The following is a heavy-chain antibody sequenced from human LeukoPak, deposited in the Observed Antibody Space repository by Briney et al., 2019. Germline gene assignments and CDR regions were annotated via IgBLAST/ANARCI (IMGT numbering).Heavy chain of an antibody. Sequence: PGGSLRLSCAASGFTFSGSAMHWVRQASGKGLEWVGRIRSKANSYATAYAASVKGRFTISRDDSKNTAYLQMNSLRAEDTAVYYCARVSLRPRLLKYYYMDVWGKGTTVTVSS. J-gene: IGHJ6*03. V-gene: IGHV3-73*01. D-gene: IGHD2/OR15-2a*01. CDR1: GFTFSGSA. CDR2: IRSKANSYAT. CDR3: ARVSLRPRLLKYYYMDV.